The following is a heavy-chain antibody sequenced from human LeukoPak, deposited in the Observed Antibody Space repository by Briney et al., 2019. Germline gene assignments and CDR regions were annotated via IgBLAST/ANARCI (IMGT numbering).Heavy chain of an antibody. Sequence: GASVKVSCKASGYTFNGYYIHWVRQAPGQGLEWMGWINPNSGGTNYAQKFQGRVTMTRDTSISTAYMGLSRLRSDDTAVFYCATSSGWKSNIDYWGQGTLVTVSS. CDR1: GYTFNGYY. D-gene: IGHD6-19*01. CDR2: INPNSGGT. CDR3: ATSSGWKSNIDY. J-gene: IGHJ4*02. V-gene: IGHV1-2*02.